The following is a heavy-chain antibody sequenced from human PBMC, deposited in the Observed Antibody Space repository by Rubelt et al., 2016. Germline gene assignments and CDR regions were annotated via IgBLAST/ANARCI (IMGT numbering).Heavy chain of an antibody. CDR2: IYYSGST. J-gene: IGHJ6*03. D-gene: IGHD1-7*01. Sequence: QVQLQESGPGLVKPSETLSLTCTVSGGSISSYYWSWIRQPPGKGLEWIGYIYYSGSTNYNPSLKSRVTISVDTSKNQFSLKLSSVTAADTAVYYCARTTGTTSDYYYRDVWGKGTTVTVSS. CDR3: ARTTGTTSDYYYRDV. V-gene: IGHV4-59*08. CDR1: GGSISSYY.